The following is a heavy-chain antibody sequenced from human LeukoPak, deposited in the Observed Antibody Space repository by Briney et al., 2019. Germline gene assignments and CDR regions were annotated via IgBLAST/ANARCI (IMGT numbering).Heavy chain of an antibody. D-gene: IGHD2-21*01. Sequence: PSETLSLTCAVSGGSISSGGYSWSWIRQPPGKGLEWIGYIYHSGSTYYNPSLKSRVTISVDRSKNQFSLKLSSVTAADTAVYYCANYDRLFRGFEYWGQGTLVTVSS. CDR1: GGSISSGGYS. V-gene: IGHV4-30-2*01. CDR2: IYHSGST. J-gene: IGHJ4*02. CDR3: ANYDRLFRGFEY.